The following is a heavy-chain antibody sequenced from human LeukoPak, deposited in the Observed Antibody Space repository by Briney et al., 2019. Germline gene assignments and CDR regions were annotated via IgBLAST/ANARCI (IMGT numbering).Heavy chain of an antibody. CDR3: ARVLGYCSGGSCYPGPFDY. J-gene: IGHJ4*02. Sequence: PSETLSLTCAVYGGSFSGYYWSWIRQPPGKGLEWIGEINHSGSTNYNPSLKSRVTISVDTSKNQFSLKLSSVTAADTAVYYCARVLGYCSGGSCYPGPFDYWGQGTLVTVSS. CDR2: INHSGST. V-gene: IGHV4-34*01. CDR1: GGSFSGYY. D-gene: IGHD2-15*01.